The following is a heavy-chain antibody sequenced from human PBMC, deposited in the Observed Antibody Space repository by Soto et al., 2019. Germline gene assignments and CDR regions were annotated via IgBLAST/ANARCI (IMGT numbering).Heavy chain of an antibody. J-gene: IGHJ4*02. CDR1: GGSISSGTYY. CDR3: ARDSSIARFFI. Sequence: TLSLTCTVSGGSISSGTYYWGWIRQPPGKGLEWIGSIHYGGSTYYNPSLKSRVTISVDTSKNQFSLNLISVTAADTAVYYCARDSSIARFFIWGQGTLVTVSS. CDR2: IHYGGST. V-gene: IGHV4-39*02.